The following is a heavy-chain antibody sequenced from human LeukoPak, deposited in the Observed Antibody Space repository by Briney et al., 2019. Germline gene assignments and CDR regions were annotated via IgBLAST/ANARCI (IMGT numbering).Heavy chain of an antibody. D-gene: IGHD3-10*01. V-gene: IGHV3-13*01. Sequence: GGSLRLSCAASGFTFSSYDMHWVRQATGKGLEWVSAIGTAGDTYYPGSVKGRFTISRDNSKNTLYLQMNSLRAEDTAVYYCAKDSGFLEVYYYMDVWGKGTTVTVSS. CDR3: AKDSGFLEVYYYMDV. CDR1: GFTFSSYD. CDR2: IGTAGDT. J-gene: IGHJ6*03.